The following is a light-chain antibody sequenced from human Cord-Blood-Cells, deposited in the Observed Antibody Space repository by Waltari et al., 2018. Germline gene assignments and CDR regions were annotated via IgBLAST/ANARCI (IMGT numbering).Light chain of an antibody. Sequence: DIHITQSPSSLSASVGDRITITCRASQSISSYLNWYQQKPGKAPKLLIYAASSLQSGVPSRLSGRGSGTDFTLTISSLQPEDFATYYCQQSYSTPLTFGGGTKVAI. V-gene: IGKV1-39*01. CDR1: QSISSY. CDR2: AAS. J-gene: IGKJ4*01. CDR3: QQSYSTPLT.